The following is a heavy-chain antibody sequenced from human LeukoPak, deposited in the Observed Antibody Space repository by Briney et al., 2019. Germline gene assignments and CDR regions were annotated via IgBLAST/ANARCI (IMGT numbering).Heavy chain of an antibody. D-gene: IGHD5-24*01. CDR1: GFTFSSYW. CDR3: ARDRGWLQFDC. Sequence: GGSLRLSCAASGFTFSSYWISWVRQAPGKGLEWVANIKEDGSEKYYVDSVTGRFTISRDNVKNSLYLQMNSLRAEDTAVYYCARDRGWLQFDCWGQGTLVTVSS. V-gene: IGHV3-7*01. CDR2: IKEDGSEK. J-gene: IGHJ4*02.